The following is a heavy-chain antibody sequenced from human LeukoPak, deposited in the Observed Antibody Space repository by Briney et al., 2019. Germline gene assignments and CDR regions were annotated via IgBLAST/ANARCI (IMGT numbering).Heavy chain of an antibody. V-gene: IGHV1-3*01. CDR2: INAGNGNT. CDR3: ARGVATNRYYFDY. J-gene: IGHJ4*02. Sequence: EASVKVSCKASGYTFTSYAMHWVRQAPGQRLEWMGWINAGNGNTKYSQMFQGRVTITRDTSASTAYMELSSLRSEDTAVYSCARGVATNRYYFDYWGQGTLVTVSS. D-gene: IGHD5-12*01. CDR1: GYTFTSYA.